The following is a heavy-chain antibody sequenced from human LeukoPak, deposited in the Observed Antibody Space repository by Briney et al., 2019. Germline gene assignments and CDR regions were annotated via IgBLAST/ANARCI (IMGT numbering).Heavy chain of an antibody. D-gene: IGHD1-26*01. V-gene: IGHV3-64*01. J-gene: IGHJ4*02. Sequence: GGSLRLSCAASGFTFSNYALHWVRQAPGKGLEYVSAISSNGDATFYANSVKGRFTISRDNSKKTLYLQMGSLRAEDMAVYYCVRGGNYREFDYWGQGTLVTVSS. CDR1: GFTFSNYA. CDR3: VRGGNYREFDY. CDR2: ISSNGDAT.